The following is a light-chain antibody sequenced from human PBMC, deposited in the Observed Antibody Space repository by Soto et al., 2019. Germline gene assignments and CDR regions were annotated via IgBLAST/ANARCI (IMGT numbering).Light chain of an antibody. V-gene: IGLV2-14*01. CDR2: EVS. CDR1: SSDVGGYNY. Sequence: QSALTQPASVSGSPGQSITISCTGTSSDVGGYNYVSWYQQHPGKAPKLMIYEVSNRPSGVSNRFSGSNSGNTASLTISGLQAEDEADSYCSSYTSSSIDYVFGTGTKVTVL. CDR3: SSYTSSSIDYV. J-gene: IGLJ1*01.